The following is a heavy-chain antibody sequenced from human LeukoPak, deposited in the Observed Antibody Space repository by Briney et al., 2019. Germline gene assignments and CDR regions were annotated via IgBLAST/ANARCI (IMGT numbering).Heavy chain of an antibody. CDR1: GFTFSSYW. V-gene: IGHV3-7*01. D-gene: IGHD3-3*01. J-gene: IGHJ6*03. Sequence: GGSLRLSCAASGFTFSSYWMSWVRQAPGKGLEWVANIKQDGSEKYYVDSVKGRFTISRDNAKNSLYLQMNSLRAEDTAVYYCARESPEYDFWSGYYINYYYMDVWGKGTTVTVSS. CDR3: ARESPEYDFWSGYYINYYYMDV. CDR2: IKQDGSEK.